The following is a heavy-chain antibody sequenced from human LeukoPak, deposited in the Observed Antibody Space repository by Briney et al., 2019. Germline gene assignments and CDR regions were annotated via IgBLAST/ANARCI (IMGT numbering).Heavy chain of an antibody. V-gene: IGHV3-53*01. Sequence: PGGSLRLSCAASGFTVSSNYMSWVRQAPGKGLEWVSVIYSGGSTYYADSVKGRFTISRVNSKNTLYLQMNSLRAEDTAVYYCASHGRDYGGNGGYFDYWGQGTLVTVSS. J-gene: IGHJ4*02. D-gene: IGHD4-23*01. CDR1: GFTVSSNY. CDR3: ASHGRDYGGNGGYFDY. CDR2: IYSGGST.